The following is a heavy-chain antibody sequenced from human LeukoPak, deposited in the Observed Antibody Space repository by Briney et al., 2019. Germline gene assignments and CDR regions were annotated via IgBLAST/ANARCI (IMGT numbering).Heavy chain of an antibody. CDR1: GGSISSYY. V-gene: IGHV4-59*01. J-gene: IGHJ6*02. Sequence: PSETLSLTGTVSGGSISSYYWSWIRQPPGKGLEGIGYIYYSGSTNYTPSLKSRVTISVDTSKNQFSLKLSSVTAADTAVYYCARGQRCSGGSCYRCVSYYYYYGMDVWGQGTTVTVSS. D-gene: IGHD2-15*01. CDR2: IYYSGST. CDR3: ARGQRCSGGSCYRCVSYYYYYGMDV.